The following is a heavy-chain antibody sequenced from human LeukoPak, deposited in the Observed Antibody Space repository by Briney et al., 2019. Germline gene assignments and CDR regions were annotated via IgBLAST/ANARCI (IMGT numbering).Heavy chain of an antibody. CDR1: GFTFSSYS. V-gene: IGHV3-21*01. D-gene: IGHD3-10*01. J-gene: IGHJ6*02. Sequence: GGSLRLSCAASGFTFSSYSMNWVRQAPGKGLEWVSSISSSSSYIYYADSVKGRFTISRDNAKNSLYLQMNSLRAEDTAVYYCARALMVRGVPGYYYGMDVWGQGTTVTVSS. CDR3: ARALMVRGVPGYYYGMDV. CDR2: ISSSSSYI.